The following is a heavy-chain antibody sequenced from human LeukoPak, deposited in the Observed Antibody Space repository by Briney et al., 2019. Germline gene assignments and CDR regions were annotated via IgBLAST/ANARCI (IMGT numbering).Heavy chain of an antibody. D-gene: IGHD1-7*01. CDR2: ISYDGTNF. CDR1: GFTFNSYA. J-gene: IGHJ4*02. V-gene: IGHV3-30*01. CDR3: GRQYLTGTSVLDY. Sequence: GGSLRLSCAASGFTFNSYAMHWVRQAPGKGLERVAAISYDGTNFSYGDSVKGRFTISRDNSKNTLNLQMDSLRVEDTALYYCGRQYLTGTSVLDYWGQGTLVTVSS.